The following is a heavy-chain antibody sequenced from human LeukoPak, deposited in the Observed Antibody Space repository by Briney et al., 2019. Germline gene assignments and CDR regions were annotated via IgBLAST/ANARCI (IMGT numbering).Heavy chain of an antibody. V-gene: IGHV3-11*04. CDR3: ARDRGLRFLEWLPHDY. D-gene: IGHD3-3*01. Sequence: GGSLRLSCAASGFTFSDYYMSWIRQAPGKGLEWVSYISSSSSTIYYADSVKGRFTISRDNAKNSLYLQMNSLRAEDTAVYYCARDRGLRFLEWLPHDYWGQGTLVTVSS. J-gene: IGHJ4*02. CDR2: ISSSSSTI. CDR1: GFTFSDYY.